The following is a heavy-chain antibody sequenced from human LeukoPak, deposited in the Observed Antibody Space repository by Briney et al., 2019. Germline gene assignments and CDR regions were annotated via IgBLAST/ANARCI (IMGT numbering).Heavy chain of an antibody. J-gene: IGHJ4*02. CDR1: GFTFDDYA. V-gene: IGHV3-9*03. CDR3: AKEGRAIYYYDSSGYYRVYFDY. CDR2: ISWNSGSI. Sequence: PGRSLRLSCAASGFTFDDYAMHWVRQAPGRGLEWVSGISWNSGSIGYADSVKGRFTISRDNAKNSLYLQMNSLRAEDMALYYCAKEGRAIYYYDSSGYYRVYFDYWGQGTLVTVSS. D-gene: IGHD3-22*01.